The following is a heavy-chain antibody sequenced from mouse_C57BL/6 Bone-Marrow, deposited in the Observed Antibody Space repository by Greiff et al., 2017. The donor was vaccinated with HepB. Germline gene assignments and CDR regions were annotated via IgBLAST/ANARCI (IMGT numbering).Heavy chain of an antibody. Sequence: QVHVKQPGAELVKPGASVKLSCKASGYTFTSYWMQWVKQRPGQGLEWIGEIDPSDSYTNYNQKFKGKATLTVDTSSSTAYMQLSSLTSEDSAVYYCARPLYYGNSWFAYWGQGTLVTVSA. D-gene: IGHD2-1*01. J-gene: IGHJ3*01. V-gene: IGHV1-50*01. CDR3: ARPLYYGNSWFAY. CDR1: GYTFTSYW. CDR2: IDPSDSYT.